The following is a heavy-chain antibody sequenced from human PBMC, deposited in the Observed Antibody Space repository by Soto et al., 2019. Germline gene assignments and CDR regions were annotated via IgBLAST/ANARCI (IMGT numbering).Heavy chain of an antibody. V-gene: IGHV4-59*03. CDR3: ARGTRALITSFFAY. CDR1: VDAISNYY. J-gene: IGHJ4*02. D-gene: IGHD1-20*01. Sequence: SETLSLTCSVSVDAISNYYWSWIRQTPGRGLEWIGCVHESGSTDYNPSLRGRVIISLHTSKSQFSLSLRSATAADTATYYCARGTRALITSFFAYWGQGIPVTVSS. CDR2: VHESGST.